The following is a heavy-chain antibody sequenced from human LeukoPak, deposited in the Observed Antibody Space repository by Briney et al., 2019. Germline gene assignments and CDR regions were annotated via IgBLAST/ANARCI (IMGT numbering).Heavy chain of an antibody. J-gene: IGHJ5*02. V-gene: IGHV1-18*01. D-gene: IGHD1-7*01. CDR3: ARGGVRNYVLDWLDP. CDR2: ISAYNGNT. CDR1: GYTFTSYG. Sequence: ASVKVSCKASGYTFTSYGISWVRQAPGQGLEWMGWISAYNGNTNYAQKLQGRVTMTTDTSTSTAYMELRSLRSDDTAVYYCARGGVRNYVLDWLDPWGQGTLVTVSS.